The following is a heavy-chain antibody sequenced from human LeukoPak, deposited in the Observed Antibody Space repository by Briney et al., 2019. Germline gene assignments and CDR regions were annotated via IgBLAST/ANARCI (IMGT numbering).Heavy chain of an antibody. CDR3: ARHLGGSSLFAY. CDR1: GDSIRSSAYY. J-gene: IGHJ4*02. D-gene: IGHD1-26*01. V-gene: IGHV4-39*01. CDR2: IYYSGRA. Sequence: SDTLSLTCTVSGDSIRSSAYYWHWIRQSPGEGLEWIGTIYYSGRASYNPSLTSRVTISVETSKNQFSLKLSSVAATDTAVYYCARHLGGSSLFAYWGQGTLVTVSS.